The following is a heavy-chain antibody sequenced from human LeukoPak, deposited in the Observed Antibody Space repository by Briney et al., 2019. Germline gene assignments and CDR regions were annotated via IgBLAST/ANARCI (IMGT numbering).Heavy chain of an antibody. CDR3: ARGTRAYYTVMDV. CDR1: GFTLDDYA. V-gene: IGHV3-33*08. D-gene: IGHD2-2*02. J-gene: IGHJ6*02. Sequence: GGSLRLSCVASGFTLDDYALHWVRQTPDKALEWVALSWYDGSKAYYADSVKGRFTVSRDNSKNSLYLQMDSLRAGDTAVYYCARGTRAYYTVMDVWGQGTTVTVSS. CDR2: SWYDGSKA.